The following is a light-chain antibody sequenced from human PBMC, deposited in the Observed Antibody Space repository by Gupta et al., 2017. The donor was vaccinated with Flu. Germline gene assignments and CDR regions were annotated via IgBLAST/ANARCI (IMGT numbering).Light chain of an antibody. CDR3: AAWDDSLNAWV. J-gene: IGLJ3*02. CDR2: SNS. Sequence: QSVLTQPPSASGTPGQWFTISCSGSSSNIGSPTVNWYQQLPGTAPKLLMYSNSQRPSGVPDRFSGSKSGTSASLAISGLQSEDEADYYCAAWDDSLNAWVFGGGTKLTVL. CDR1: SSNIGSPT. V-gene: IGLV1-44*01.